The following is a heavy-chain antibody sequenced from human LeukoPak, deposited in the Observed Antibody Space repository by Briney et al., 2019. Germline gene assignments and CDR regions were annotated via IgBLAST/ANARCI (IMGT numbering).Heavy chain of an antibody. J-gene: IGHJ4*02. Sequence: ASVKVSCKVSGYALTELSMHWVRQAPGKGLEWMGGFDPEDGETIYAQKFQGRVTMTEDTSTDTAYMELSSLRSEDTAMYYCATGGRGYFDYWGQGTLVTVSS. V-gene: IGHV1-24*01. CDR3: ATGGRGYFDY. CDR2: FDPEDGET. CDR1: GYALTELS. D-gene: IGHD1-26*01.